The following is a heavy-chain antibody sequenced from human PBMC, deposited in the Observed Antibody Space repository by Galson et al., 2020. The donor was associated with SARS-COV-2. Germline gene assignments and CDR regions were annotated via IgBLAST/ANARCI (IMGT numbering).Heavy chain of an antibody. CDR1: GYTFTNHD. Sequence: ASVKVSCKASGYTFTNHDISWVRQATGQGLEWLGWMNPNLGHTGYAQKFQGRVTLTRDTSINTAYMELSSLTSDDTAVYYCAGGAGVAGYYYFDFWGLGALVTVSS. J-gene: IGHJ4*02. CDR3: AGGAGVAGYYYFDF. V-gene: IGHV1-8*01. CDR2: MNPNLGHT. D-gene: IGHD1-1*01.